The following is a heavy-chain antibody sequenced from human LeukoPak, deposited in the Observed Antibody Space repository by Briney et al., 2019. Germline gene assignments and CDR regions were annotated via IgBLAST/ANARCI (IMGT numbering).Heavy chain of an antibody. D-gene: IGHD3-3*01. CDR1: GFTFSSYA. J-gene: IGHJ4*02. CDR3: ARDFFQAYGY. CDR2: ISYDGSNK. Sequence: GGSLRLSCAASGFTFSSYAMHWVRQAPGKGLEWVAVISYDGSNKYYADSVKGRFTISRDNAKNSLYLQMNSLRAEDTAVYYCARDFFQAYGYWGQGTLVTVSS. V-gene: IGHV3-30*04.